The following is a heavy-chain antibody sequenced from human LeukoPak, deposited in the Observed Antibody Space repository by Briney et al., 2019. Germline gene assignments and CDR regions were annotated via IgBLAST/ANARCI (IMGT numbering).Heavy chain of an antibody. CDR3: ARDLATVATPYFDY. D-gene: IGHD4-23*01. J-gene: IGHJ4*02. CDR1: GYTFTSYY. CDR2: INPNSGGT. V-gene: IGHV1-2*02. Sequence: ASVKVSCKASGYTFTSYYIHWVRQAPGQGLEWMGWINPNSGGTKYAQKFQGRVSVTRDTSISTVYMELSRLTYDDTAVYYCARDLATVATPYFDYWGQGALVTVSS.